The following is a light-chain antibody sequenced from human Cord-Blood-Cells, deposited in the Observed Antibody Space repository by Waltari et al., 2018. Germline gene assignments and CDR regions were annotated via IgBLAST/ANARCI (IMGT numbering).Light chain of an antibody. J-gene: IGKJ4*01. CDR2: GPS. CDR3: QQYGSAPLT. V-gene: IGKV3-20*01. Sequence: DIVLTQSPGTLSLSPGERATLSCRASQSVSSSYLAWYQQKPGQAPRLIIYGPSSRATGIPGRLSGSGSGTDCTLTISRLEPEDFAVYYCQQYGSAPLTFGGGTTVEIK. CDR1: QSVSSSY.